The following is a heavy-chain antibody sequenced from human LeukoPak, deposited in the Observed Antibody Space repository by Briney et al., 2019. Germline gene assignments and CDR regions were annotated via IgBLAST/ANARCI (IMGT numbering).Heavy chain of an antibody. V-gene: IGHV3-7*01. CDR3: AAGTGYLIEK. Sequence: GGSLRLSCAASGFSFGSNWMNWVRQSPGKGLEWVANIRQDGTEKNHVDSVKGRFIISRDNAKNSLYLQMNSLRAEDTAVYYCAAGTGYLIEKWGQGTLVTVSS. CDR1: GFSFGSNW. CDR2: IRQDGTEK. J-gene: IGHJ4*02. D-gene: IGHD2-15*01.